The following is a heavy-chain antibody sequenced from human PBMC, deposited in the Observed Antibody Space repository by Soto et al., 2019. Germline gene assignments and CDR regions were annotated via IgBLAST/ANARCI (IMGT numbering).Heavy chain of an antibody. V-gene: IGHV4-61*08. D-gene: IGHD3-9*01. CDR3: ARRYGYYFDY. CDR2: IFYSGST. J-gene: IGHJ4*02. Sequence: PSETLSLTCTVSGGSISSGDYYWSWIRQPPGKGLEWIGYIFYSGSTNYNPSLKSRVTISVDTSKNQLSLKLSSVTAADTAVYYCARRYGYYFDYWGQGTLVTVSS. CDR1: GGSISSGDYY.